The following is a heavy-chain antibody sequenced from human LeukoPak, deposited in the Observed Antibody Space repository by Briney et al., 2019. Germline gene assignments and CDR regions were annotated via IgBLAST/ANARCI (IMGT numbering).Heavy chain of an antibody. CDR2: LYNSGST. J-gene: IGHJ3*02. CDR1: GGSITSKF. V-gene: IGHV4-59*08. D-gene: IGHD3-22*01. CDR3: ARVIYDSSGYDAFDI. Sequence: SETLSLTCTVSGGSITSKFWSWIRQPPGKGLEWIGYLYNSGSTSYNPSLKSRATISGDTSKNQFSLKLNSVTAADTAVYYCARVIYDSSGYDAFDIWGQGTMVTVSS.